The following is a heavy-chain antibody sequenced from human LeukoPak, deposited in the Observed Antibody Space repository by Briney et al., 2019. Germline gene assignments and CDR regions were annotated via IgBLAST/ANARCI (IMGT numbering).Heavy chain of an antibody. CDR2: IKSKTDGGTT. J-gene: IGHJ4*02. Sequence: GGSLRLSCAASGFTFSNAWMSWVRQAPGKGLEWVGRIKSKTDGGTTDYAAPVKGRFTISRDDSKNTPYLQMNSLKTEDTAVYYCTTEGELLWFGELSSADYWGQGTLVTVSS. CDR1: GFTFSNAW. CDR3: TTEGELLWFGELSSADY. D-gene: IGHD3-10*01. V-gene: IGHV3-15*01.